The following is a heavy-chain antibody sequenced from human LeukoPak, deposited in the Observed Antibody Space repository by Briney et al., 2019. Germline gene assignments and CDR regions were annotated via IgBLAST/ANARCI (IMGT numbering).Heavy chain of an antibody. CDR1: GFTFSIHG. CDR2: IINSGGTV. J-gene: IGHJ6*02. D-gene: IGHD3-10*01. V-gene: IGHV3-48*02. Sequence: GGSLRLSCAASGFTFSIHGMNWVRQAPGKGLEWVSYIINSGGTVYYTDSVQGRFTISRDNARNSLFLQMNSLRDEDTAVYYCARVGRGVYGMDVWGQGTTVTVSS. CDR3: ARVGRGVYGMDV.